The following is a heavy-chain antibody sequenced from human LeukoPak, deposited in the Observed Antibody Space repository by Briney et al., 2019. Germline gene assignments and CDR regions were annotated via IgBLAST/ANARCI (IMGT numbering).Heavy chain of an antibody. CDR3: ARGGDGYNFSFDY. D-gene: IGHD5-24*01. CDR2: IWYDGSNK. CDR1: GFTFSSSG. Sequence: PGGSLRLSCAASGFTFSSSGMHWVRQAPGKGLEWVAVIWYDGSNKYYAESVKGRFTISRDNSKNTLFLQMNSLTAEDTAVYHCARGGDGYNFSFDYWGQGTLVTVSS. V-gene: IGHV3-33*01. J-gene: IGHJ4*02.